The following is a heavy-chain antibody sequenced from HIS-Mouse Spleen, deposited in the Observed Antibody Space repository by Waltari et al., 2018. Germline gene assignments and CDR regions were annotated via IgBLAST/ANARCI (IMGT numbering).Heavy chain of an antibody. CDR1: GCPISSSSYS. Sequence: QLQLQESGPGLVKPSETLSLTCTVSGCPISSSSYSWRRIRQPPGQGLGLEWNGRRYYKGRTYYNPAAKSRDTISVETSKKQFSRKLSSVTAADTAVYYCAREIPYSSSWYDWYFDLWGRGTLVTVSS. D-gene: IGHD6-13*01. CDR3: AREIPYSSSWYDWYFDL. CDR2: RYYKGRT. V-gene: IGHV4-39*07. J-gene: IGHJ2*01.